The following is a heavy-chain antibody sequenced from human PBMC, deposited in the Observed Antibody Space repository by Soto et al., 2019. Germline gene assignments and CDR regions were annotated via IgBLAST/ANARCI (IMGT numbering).Heavy chain of an antibody. CDR1: GYNFAAYW. D-gene: IGHD3-3*01. CDR2: IYPSDSDT. Sequence: GESLKISCKGSGYNFAAYWIAWVRQMPGKSLELMGIIYPSDSDTRYRPSFQGQVTISADKSISSAYLQWSSLRASDTAMYYCARGGVSTRTFDYWGQGTPVTVSS. V-gene: IGHV5-51*01. CDR3: ARGGVSTRTFDY. J-gene: IGHJ4*02.